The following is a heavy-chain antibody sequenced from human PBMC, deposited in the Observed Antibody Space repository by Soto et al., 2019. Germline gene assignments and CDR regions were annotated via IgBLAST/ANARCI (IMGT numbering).Heavy chain of an antibody. Sequence: SGKVSCKASGGTFSSYAISWVRQAPGQGLEWMGGIIPIFGTANYAQKFQGRVTITADKSTSTAYVELSSLRSEDTAVYYCARLVVPAPKGSMDVWGQGTTVTVSS. J-gene: IGHJ6*02. D-gene: IGHD2-2*01. CDR2: IIPIFGTA. CDR3: ARLVVPAPKGSMDV. CDR1: GGTFSSYA. V-gene: IGHV1-69*06.